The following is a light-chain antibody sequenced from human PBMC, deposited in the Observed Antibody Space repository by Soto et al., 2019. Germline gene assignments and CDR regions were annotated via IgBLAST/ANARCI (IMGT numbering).Light chain of an antibody. V-gene: IGLV2-23*02. J-gene: IGLJ3*02. CDR3: CSYAGSTTWV. Sequence: QSVLTQPASVSGSPGQSITISCTGTSSNVGSYNLVSWYQQHPGKAPKLKIYEVSKRPSGVSNRFSGSKSGNTASLTISGLQAEDEADYYCCSYAGSTTWVFGVGTKVTVL. CDR2: EVS. CDR1: SSNVGSYNL.